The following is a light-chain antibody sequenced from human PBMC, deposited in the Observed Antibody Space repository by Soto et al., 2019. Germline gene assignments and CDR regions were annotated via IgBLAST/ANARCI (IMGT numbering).Light chain of an antibody. J-gene: IGKJ4*02. CDR3: QQSYSTPR. CDR2: AAS. V-gene: IGKV1-39*01. Sequence: DLQMTQSPSSLSASVGDRVTITCRASQSISRYLNWYQQKPGKAPKLLIHAASSLQSGVPSRFSGSGSGTDFTLTISSLQPEDVATYYCQQSYSTPRFGGGTKVEIK. CDR1: QSISRY.